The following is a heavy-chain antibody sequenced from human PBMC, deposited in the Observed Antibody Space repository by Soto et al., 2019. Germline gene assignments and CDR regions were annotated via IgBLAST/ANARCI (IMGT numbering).Heavy chain of an antibody. J-gene: IGHJ6*02. V-gene: IGHV4-59*08. Sequence: QVQLQESGPGLVKPSETLSLTCTISGGPMNNYYCSWFRQPRGQGLEWIGYMGYNGFTRYNPSLRSWVAISADTAKNQFSPDLSSVNAADTALYYCARQGFGELTGLGEVWGQGITVTVSS. D-gene: IGHD3-10*01. CDR3: ARQGFGELTGLGEV. CDR2: MGYNGFT. CDR1: GGPMNNYY.